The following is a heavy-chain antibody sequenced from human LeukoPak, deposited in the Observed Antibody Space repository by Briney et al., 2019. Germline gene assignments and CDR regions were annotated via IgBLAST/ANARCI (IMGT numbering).Heavy chain of an antibody. V-gene: IGHV3-7*01. CDR3: ARDGLRLWELPPSYDY. CDR1: GFTFSSYW. D-gene: IGHD1-26*01. CDR2: IKQDGSEK. J-gene: IGHJ4*02. Sequence: GGSLRLSCAASGFTFSSYWMSWVRQAPGKGLEWVANIKQDGSEKYNVDSVKGRFTISRDNAKNSLYLQMNSLRAEDTAVYYCARDGLRLWELPPSYDYWGQGTLVTVSS.